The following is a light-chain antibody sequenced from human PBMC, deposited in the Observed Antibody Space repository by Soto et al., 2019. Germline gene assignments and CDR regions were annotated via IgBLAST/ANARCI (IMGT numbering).Light chain of an antibody. V-gene: IGKV1-33*01. CDR2: DAS. CDR3: QHYDNLLLT. J-gene: IGKJ4*01. CDR1: QDINTY. Sequence: DIQMTQSPSSLSASVGDRVTITCQASQDINTYLNWYQQKPGKAPKLLIYDASKFETGVPSRFSGGGSWTDFTLTFTSLQPEDIEKYFCQHYDNLLLTFGGGTKVERK.